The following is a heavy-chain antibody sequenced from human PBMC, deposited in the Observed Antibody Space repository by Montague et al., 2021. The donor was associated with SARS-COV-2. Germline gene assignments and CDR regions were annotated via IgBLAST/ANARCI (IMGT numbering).Heavy chain of an antibody. D-gene: IGHD3-22*01. J-gene: IGHJ4*02. Sequence: SLRLSCAASGFTFSRFAMSWVRQAPGKGLEWVSIIYIGGSRTHYTDSVKGRFTISRDDAKNTLYLQMNGLRGEDTAIYYCSGNMYFYGSRGYQNVDYWGQGMLVAVSS. CDR3: SGNMYFYGSRGYQNVDY. CDR1: GFTFSRFA. CDR2: IYIGGSRT. V-gene: IGHV3-23*03.